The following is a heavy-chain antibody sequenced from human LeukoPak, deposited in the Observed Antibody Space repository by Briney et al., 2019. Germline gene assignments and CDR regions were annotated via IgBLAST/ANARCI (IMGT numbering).Heavy chain of an antibody. CDR1: GGTFSSYA. Sequence: SVKVSCKASGGTFSSYAISWVRQAPGQGLEWMGGIIPIFGTANYAQKFQGRVTITADESTSTAYMELRSLRSDDTAVYYCARVKSLLGTKGDFDYWGQGTLVTVSS. CDR2: IIPIFGTA. D-gene: IGHD1-7*01. J-gene: IGHJ4*02. CDR3: ARVKSLLGTKGDFDY. V-gene: IGHV1-69*01.